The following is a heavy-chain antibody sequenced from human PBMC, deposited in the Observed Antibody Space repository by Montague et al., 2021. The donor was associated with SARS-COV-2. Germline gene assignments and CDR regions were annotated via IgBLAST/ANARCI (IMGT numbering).Heavy chain of an antibody. D-gene: IGHD3-9*01. Sequence: SLRLSCAASGFTFSSYAMHWVRQAPGKGLEWVAVISYDGSNKYYADSVKGRFTISRDNSKNTLYLQMNSLRAEDTAVYYCARDPFYYDILTGYIYPAYYYYHGMDVWGQGTTVTVSS. CDR2: ISYDGSNK. CDR3: ARDPFYYDILTGYIYPAYYYYHGMDV. CDR1: GFTFSSYA. V-gene: IGHV3-30-3*01. J-gene: IGHJ6*02.